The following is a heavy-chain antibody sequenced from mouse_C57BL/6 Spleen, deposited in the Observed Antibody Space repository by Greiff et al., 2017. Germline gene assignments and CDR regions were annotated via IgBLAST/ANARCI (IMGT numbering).Heavy chain of an antibody. CDR1: GFTFSSYA. J-gene: IGHJ3*01. Sequence: EVKLQESGGGLVKPGGSLKLSCAASGFTFSSYAMSWVRQTPEKRLEWVATISDGGSYTYYPDNVKGRFTISRDNAKNNLYLQMSHLKSEDTAMYYCARKGGPPYPWFAYWGQGTLVTVSA. D-gene: IGHD2-10*01. V-gene: IGHV5-4*03. CDR2: ISDGGSYT. CDR3: ARKGGPPYPWFAY.